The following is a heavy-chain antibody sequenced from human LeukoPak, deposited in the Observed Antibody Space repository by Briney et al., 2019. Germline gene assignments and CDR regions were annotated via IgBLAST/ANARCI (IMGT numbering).Heavy chain of an antibody. CDR3: ARGSSPPYSGYDYLVSFDY. J-gene: IGHJ4*02. D-gene: IGHD5-12*01. V-gene: IGHV1-69*13. CDR2: IIPIFGTA. Sequence: SVKVSCKASGYTFTSYYMYWVRQAPGQGLEWMGGIIPIFGTANYAQKFQGRVTITADESTSTAYMELSSLRSEDTAVYYCARGSSPPYSGYDYLVSFDYWGQGTLVTVSS. CDR1: GYTFTSYY.